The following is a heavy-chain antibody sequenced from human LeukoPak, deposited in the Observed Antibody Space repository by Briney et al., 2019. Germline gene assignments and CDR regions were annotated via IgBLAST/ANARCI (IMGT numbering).Heavy chain of an antibody. CDR2: INWNGGST. D-gene: IGHD1-7*01. V-gene: IGHV3-20*04. Sequence: TGGSLRLSCAASGFTFDDYGMSWVRQAPGKGLEWVSGINWNGGSTGYADSVKGRFTISRDNAKNSLYLQMNSLRAEDTAVYYCARDSGNYLDAFDIWGQGTMVTVSS. CDR3: ARDSGNYLDAFDI. J-gene: IGHJ3*02. CDR1: GFTFDDYG.